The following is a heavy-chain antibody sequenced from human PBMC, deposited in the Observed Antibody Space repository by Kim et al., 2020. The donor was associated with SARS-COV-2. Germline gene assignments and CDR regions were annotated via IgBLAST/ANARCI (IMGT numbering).Heavy chain of an antibody. V-gene: IGHV3-48*03. CDR1: GFTFSSYE. Sequence: GGSQRLSCAASGFTFSSYEMNWVRQAPGKGLEWVSYISSSGSTIYYADSVKGRFTISRDNAKNSLYLQMNSLRAEDTAVYYCARGGRGYYGSGSYYTPFNYYYGMDVWGQGTTVTVSS. D-gene: IGHD3-10*01. CDR3: ARGGRGYYGSGSYYTPFNYYYGMDV. J-gene: IGHJ6*02. CDR2: ISSSGSTI.